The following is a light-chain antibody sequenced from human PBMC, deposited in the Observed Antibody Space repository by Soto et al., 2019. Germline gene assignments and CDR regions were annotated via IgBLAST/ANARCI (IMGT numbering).Light chain of an antibody. J-gene: IGKJ5*01. CDR2: GAS. CDR1: QRVSSVY. CDR3: QQYGSSPPSST. Sequence: EIVLTQSPGTLSLSPGERATLSCMASQRVSSVYLAWYQQKPGQAPRLLIYGASNRATDIPDRFSGRGSGTDFTLTISRLEPEDFAVYYCQQYGSSPPSSTFGQGTRLEIK. V-gene: IGKV3-20*01.